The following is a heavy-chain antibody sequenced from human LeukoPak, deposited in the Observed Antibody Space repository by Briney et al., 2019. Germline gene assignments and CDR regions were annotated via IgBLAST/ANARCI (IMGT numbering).Heavy chain of an antibody. Sequence: GGSLRLSCAASGFTFSSYSMNWVRQAPGKGLEWVSYISSSGSTKYYADSVKGRFTISRDNAKNSLYLQMNSLRAEDTAVYYCARDAHGFGEFEYFQHWGQGTLVTVSS. CDR1: GFTFSSYS. CDR3: ARDAHGFGEFEYFQH. D-gene: IGHD3-10*01. J-gene: IGHJ1*01. CDR2: ISSSGSTK. V-gene: IGHV3-48*04.